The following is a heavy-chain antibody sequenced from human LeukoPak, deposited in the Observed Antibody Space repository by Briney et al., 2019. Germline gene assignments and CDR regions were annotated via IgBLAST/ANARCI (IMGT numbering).Heavy chain of an antibody. J-gene: IGHJ3*02. CDR1: GFTFSSYA. CDR3: AKDRTSSIAARGVAFDI. Sequence: GGSLRLSCAASGFTFSSYAMSWVRQAPGKGLEWVSAISGSGGSTYYADSVKGRFTISRDNSKNTLYLQMNSLRAEDTAVYYCAKDRTSSIAARGVAFDIWGQGTMVTVSS. V-gene: IGHV3-23*01. CDR2: ISGSGGST. D-gene: IGHD6-6*01.